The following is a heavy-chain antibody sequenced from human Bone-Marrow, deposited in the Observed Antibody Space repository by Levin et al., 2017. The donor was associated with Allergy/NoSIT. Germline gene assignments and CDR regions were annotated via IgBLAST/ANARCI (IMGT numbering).Heavy chain of an antibody. CDR3: VRVSRHYPYYFDF. J-gene: IGHJ4*02. Sequence: GGSLRLSCVASGFMFDDHGMHWVRQVPGKGLEWISGITWNSGTTAFADSVKGRFTISRDNVKNSLYLQMTSLKTEDSALYFCVRVSRHYPYYFDFWGQGALVTVSS. CDR1: GFMFDDHG. D-gene: IGHD3-10*01. CDR2: ITWNSGTT. V-gene: IGHV3-9*01.